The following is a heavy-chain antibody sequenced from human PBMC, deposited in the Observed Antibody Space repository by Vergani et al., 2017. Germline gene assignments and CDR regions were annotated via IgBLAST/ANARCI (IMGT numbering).Heavy chain of an antibody. CDR2: INPSGGST. CDR1: GYPFTSYY. CDR3: ARGNMVRGVIRSFYYYGMDV. V-gene: IGHV1-46*03. D-gene: IGHD3-10*01. J-gene: IGHJ6*02. Sequence: QVQLVQSGAEVKKPGASVKVSCKASGYPFTSYYMHWVRQAPGQGLEWMGIINPSGGSTSYAQKFQGRVTMTRDTSTSTVYMELSSLRSEDTAVYYCARGNMVRGVIRSFYYYGMDVWGQGTTVTVSS.